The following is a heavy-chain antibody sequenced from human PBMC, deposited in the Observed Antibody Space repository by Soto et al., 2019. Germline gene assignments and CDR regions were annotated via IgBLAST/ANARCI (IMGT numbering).Heavy chain of an antibody. CDR2: ISDDGRDK. J-gene: IGHJ4*02. V-gene: IGHV3-30*03. Sequence: GGSLRLSCAASGFTFTSYGMHWVRQAPGKGLEWVAFISDDGRDKYYTDSVKGRFTIARDNSKSTLTLQMNSLRSEDTAIYYCARVLFGYVDPLHSWGPGTMVTVYS. D-gene: IGHD5-12*01. CDR3: ARVLFGYVDPLHS. CDR1: GFTFTSYG.